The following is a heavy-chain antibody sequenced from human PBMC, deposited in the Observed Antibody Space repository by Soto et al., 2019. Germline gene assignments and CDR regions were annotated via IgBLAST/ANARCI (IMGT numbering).Heavy chain of an antibody. CDR1: GFTFSSYD. V-gene: IGHV3-23*03. CDR3: ATDATRRSGWYYFDY. CDR2: IDNGGSRT. J-gene: IGHJ4*02. Sequence: EVQLLESGGGLVQPGGSLRLSCAASGFTFSSYDMSWVRQAPGKGLEWVSVIDNGGSRTYYADSVKGRFTISRDNSKNTLYLQMNRLRAEDTAVYYCATDATRRSGWYYFDYGGQGTLVTVSS. D-gene: IGHD6-19*01.